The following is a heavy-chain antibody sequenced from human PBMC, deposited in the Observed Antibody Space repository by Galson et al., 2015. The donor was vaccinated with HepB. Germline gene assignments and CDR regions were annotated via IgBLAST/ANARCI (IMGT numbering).Heavy chain of an antibody. CDR1: GFTFRSYA. CDR3: ARGAEQWLVRGWFDP. J-gene: IGHJ5*02. Sequence: FLRFSCAASGFTFRSYAMQWVRQSPGKGLEYVSAISSNGGSTYYANSVKGRFTISRDNSNNMLYLHMGSLRADDMSVYYCARGAEQWLVRGWFDPWGQGTLVPVSS. D-gene: IGHD6-19*01. CDR2: ISSNGGST. V-gene: IGHV3-64*01.